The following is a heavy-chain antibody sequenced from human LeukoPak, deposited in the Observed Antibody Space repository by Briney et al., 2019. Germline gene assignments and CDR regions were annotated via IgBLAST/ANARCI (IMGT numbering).Heavy chain of an antibody. D-gene: IGHD2-2*01. J-gene: IGHJ4*02. CDR2: IIPIFGTA. CDR1: GGTFSSYA. Sequence: GASVKVSCKASGGTFSSYAISWVRQAPGQGLEWMGGIIPIFGTANYAQKFQGRVTITADESTSTAYMELSSLRSEDTAVYYCARDPGSTDHFDYWGQGTLVTVSS. V-gene: IGHV1-69*13. CDR3: ARDPGSTDHFDY.